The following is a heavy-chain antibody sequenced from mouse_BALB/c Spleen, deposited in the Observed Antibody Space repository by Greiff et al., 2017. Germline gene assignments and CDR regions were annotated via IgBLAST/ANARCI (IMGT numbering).Heavy chain of an antibody. D-gene: IGHD1-1*01. Sequence: EVQRVESGGGLVQPGGSRKLSCAASGFTFSSFGMHWVRQAPEKGLEWVAYISSGSSTIYYADTVKGRFTISRDNPKNTLFLQMTSLRSEDTAMYYCARLNYGSSNDYWGQGTTLTVAS. J-gene: IGHJ2*01. CDR3: ARLNYGSSNDY. CDR1: GFTFSSFG. V-gene: IGHV5-17*02. CDR2: ISSGSSTI.